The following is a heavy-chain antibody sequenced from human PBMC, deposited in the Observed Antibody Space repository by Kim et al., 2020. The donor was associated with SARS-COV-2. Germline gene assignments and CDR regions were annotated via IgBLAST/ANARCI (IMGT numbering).Heavy chain of an antibody. V-gene: IGHV3-23*01. J-gene: IGHJ1*01. Sequence: GGSLRLSCAASGFTFTSYAMSWVRQAPGKGLEWVSAISGSGDSTYYADSVKGRFTISRDNSKNTLSLQMNSLRAEDTAVYYCATGSGSYFHQHWGQGTLVTVSS. CDR2: ISGSGDST. D-gene: IGHD3-10*01. CDR1: GFTFTSYA. CDR3: ATGSGSYFHQH.